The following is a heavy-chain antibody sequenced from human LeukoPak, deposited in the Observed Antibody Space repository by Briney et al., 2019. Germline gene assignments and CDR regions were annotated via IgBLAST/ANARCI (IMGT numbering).Heavy chain of an antibody. CDR2: IYYSGST. CDR1: GDSHSSGDYY. D-gene: IGHD5-12*01. J-gene: IGHJ5*02. Sequence: PSETLSLTCTVSGDSHSSGDYYWSWIRQPPGKGLEWIGYIYYSGSTYYNPSLKSRVTISVDTSKNQFSLKLSSVTAADTAVYYCAREGYSGSGGYNWFDPWGQGTLVTVSS. CDR3: AREGYSGSGGYNWFDP. V-gene: IGHV4-30-4*01.